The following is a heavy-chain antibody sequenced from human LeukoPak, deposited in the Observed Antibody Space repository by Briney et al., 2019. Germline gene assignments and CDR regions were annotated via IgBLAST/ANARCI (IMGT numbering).Heavy chain of an antibody. Sequence: PGGSLRLSCAASGFTFSSYGMHWVRQAPGKGLEWVAVIWNDGSNKYYADSVKGRFTISRDNSKNTLYLQMNSLRAEDTAVYYCARKGVLLWFGELLGYFDYWGQGTLVTVSS. CDR1: GFTFSSYG. J-gene: IGHJ4*02. D-gene: IGHD3-10*01. V-gene: IGHV3-30*19. CDR3: ARKGVLLWFGELLGYFDY. CDR2: IWNDGSNK.